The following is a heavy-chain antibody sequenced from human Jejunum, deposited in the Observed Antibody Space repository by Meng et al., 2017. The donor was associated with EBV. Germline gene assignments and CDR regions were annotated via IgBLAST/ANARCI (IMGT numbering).Heavy chain of an antibody. CDR1: GFSLSNYG. Sequence: ELQLVGSGGRLVQPWESLRLSCAASGFSLSNYGLHWVRQATGKGLVLVSRISSDGRSITYADSVKGRFTISRDNAKNTLYLQMNSLRVEDTAVYYCATGQGDSRYYFDSWSQGTLVTVSS. CDR3: ATGQGDSRYYFDS. CDR2: ISSDGRSI. J-gene: IGHJ4*02. V-gene: IGHV3-74*01. D-gene: IGHD3-10*01.